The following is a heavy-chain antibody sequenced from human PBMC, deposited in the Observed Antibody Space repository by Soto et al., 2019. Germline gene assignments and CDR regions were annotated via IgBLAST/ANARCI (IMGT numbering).Heavy chain of an antibody. Sequence: QVQLQESGPGLVEPSQTLSLTCSVSGVSINSGGDYWSWIRHHPGKGLEWIGYIYYTGHTFYNPSLKSRVAMSLDTSKNQFSLKLSSVTAADTAVYYCARGSQLERDALDIWGQGTMVTVSS. CDR1: GVSINSGGDY. CDR3: ARGSQLERDALDI. CDR2: IYYTGHT. J-gene: IGHJ3*02. V-gene: IGHV4-31*03. D-gene: IGHD1-1*01.